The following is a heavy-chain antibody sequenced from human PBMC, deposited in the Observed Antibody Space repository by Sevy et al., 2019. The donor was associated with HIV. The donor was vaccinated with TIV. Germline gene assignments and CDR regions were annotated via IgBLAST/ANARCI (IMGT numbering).Heavy chain of an antibody. Sequence: GGSLRLSCVASGFNLSPYWMTWVHQAPGKGLEWVANIKQDGNEKYYVDSVKGRFTVSRDNAKNALYLQIYSLRVEDTAVYFCASNTYHYDSNTYYPVYWGQGTRVTVSS. J-gene: IGHJ4*02. CDR3: ASNTYHYDSNTYYPVY. CDR1: GFNLSPYW. V-gene: IGHV3-7*01. CDR2: IKQDGNEK. D-gene: IGHD3-22*01.